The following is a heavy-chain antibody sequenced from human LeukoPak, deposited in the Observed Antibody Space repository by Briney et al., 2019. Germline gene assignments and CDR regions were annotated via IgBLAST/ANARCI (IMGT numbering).Heavy chain of an antibody. CDR2: ISYDGSNK. J-gene: IGHJ4*02. Sequence: PGGSLRLSCAASGFTFSSYGMHWVRQAPGKGLECVAIISYDGSNKYYTDSVKGRFTISRDNSKNTLYLQMNSLRAEDTAAYYCAKSGIEAAGSLGYFDYWGQETVVTVFS. D-gene: IGHD6-13*01. CDR3: AKSGIEAAGSLGYFDY. CDR1: GFTFSSYG. V-gene: IGHV3-30*18.